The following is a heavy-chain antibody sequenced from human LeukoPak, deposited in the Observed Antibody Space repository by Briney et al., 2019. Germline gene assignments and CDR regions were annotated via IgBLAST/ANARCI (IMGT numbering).Heavy chain of an antibody. CDR1: GFTFSTYW. Sequence: GGSLRLSCEASGFTFSTYWMHWVRQAPGKGLEWVANIKEDGSEIYYVDSVKGRFTISRDNAKNSLYLQMNSLRAEDTAVYYCARDDAWASDYWGQGTLVTVSS. CDR3: ARDDAWASDY. J-gene: IGHJ4*02. D-gene: IGHD7-27*01. CDR2: IKEDGSEI. V-gene: IGHV3-7*01.